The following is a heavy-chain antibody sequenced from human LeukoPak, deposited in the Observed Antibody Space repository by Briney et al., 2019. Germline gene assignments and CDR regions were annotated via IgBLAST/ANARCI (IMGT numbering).Heavy chain of an antibody. V-gene: IGHV3-74*01. CDR3: ARVVGGGNSLSIDY. CDR2: INSDGSST. CDR1: GFTFSSYW. Sequence: GGSLRLSCAASGFTFSSYWIHWVRQAPGKGLVWVSRINSDGSSTSYADSVKGRFTISRDNAKNTLYLQMNSLRAEDTAVYYCARVVGGGNSLSIDYWGQGTLVTVSS. D-gene: IGHD4-23*01. J-gene: IGHJ4*02.